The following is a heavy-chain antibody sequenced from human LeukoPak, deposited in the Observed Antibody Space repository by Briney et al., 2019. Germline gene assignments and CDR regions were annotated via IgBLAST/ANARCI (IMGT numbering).Heavy chain of an antibody. CDR2: IYYSGTT. V-gene: IGHV4-39*07. CDR1: GGSIGSSTNY. CDR3: ARAYCSSTSCYYAFDI. Sequence: SETLSLTCTVSGGSIGSSTNYWGWLRQPPGKGLEWIGSIYYSGTTYYNPSLKSRVTISVDTSKNKFSLKLSSVTGADTAVYYCARAYCSSTSCYYAFDIWGQGTMVTVSS. J-gene: IGHJ3*02. D-gene: IGHD2-2*01.